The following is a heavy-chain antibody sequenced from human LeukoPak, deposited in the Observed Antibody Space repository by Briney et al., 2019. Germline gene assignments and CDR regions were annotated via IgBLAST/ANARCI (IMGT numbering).Heavy chain of an antibody. Sequence: GGSLRLSCAATGFTFSSHGMHWVRQAPGKGLEWVAVVWFDGSNKYYRDSVKGRFTISRDNSQNTFYLEMNSLRAEDTAVYYCARAFQASSGHADYWGQGTLVTVSS. CDR1: GFTFSSHG. D-gene: IGHD6-25*01. J-gene: IGHJ4*02. CDR2: VWFDGSNK. CDR3: ARAFQASSGHADY. V-gene: IGHV3-33*01.